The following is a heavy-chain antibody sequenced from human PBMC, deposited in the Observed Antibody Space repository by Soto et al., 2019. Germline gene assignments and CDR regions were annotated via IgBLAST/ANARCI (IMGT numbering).Heavy chain of an antibody. J-gene: IGHJ6*02. D-gene: IGHD1-1*01. Sequence: EVQLVESWGGVVKPGGSLRLSCVGSGFTFSSYGLHWVRQAPGKGLEWVSSISSRSSYIYYADSVKGRFTISRDNAKRSLFLQMNTLTAEDTAMYYCASGWQLKDYYAMDVWGQGTTVTVSS. CDR3: ASGWQLKDYYAMDV. V-gene: IGHV3-21*01. CDR2: ISSRSSYI. CDR1: GFTFSSYG.